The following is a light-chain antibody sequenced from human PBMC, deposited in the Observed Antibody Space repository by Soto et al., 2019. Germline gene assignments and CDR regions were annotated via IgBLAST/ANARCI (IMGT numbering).Light chain of an antibody. CDR3: HQRSDWPLT. J-gene: IGKJ4*01. CDR1: QNIGSY. Sequence: EIVLTQSPGTLSLSPGERATLSCRASQNIGSYLGWYQQKPGQAPRLLIYDVSNRATGIPARFSGSGSGTDFTLTISSLEPEDFASYFCHQRSDWPLTFGGGTRVEIK. V-gene: IGKV3-11*01. CDR2: DVS.